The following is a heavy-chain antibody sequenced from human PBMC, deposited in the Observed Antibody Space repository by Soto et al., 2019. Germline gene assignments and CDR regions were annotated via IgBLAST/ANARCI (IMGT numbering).Heavy chain of an antibody. D-gene: IGHD3-22*01. V-gene: IGHV3-23*01. CDR3: AKGDFYDSSGYLGAWYFQH. Sequence: GGSLRLSCAASGFNFSSYAMSWVRQAPGKGLELVSAISGSGGSTYYADSVKGRFTISRDNSKNTLYLQMNSLRAEDSAVYYCAKGDFYDSSGYLGAWYFQHWGQGTLVTVSS. CDR1: GFNFSSYA. J-gene: IGHJ1*01. CDR2: ISGSGGST.